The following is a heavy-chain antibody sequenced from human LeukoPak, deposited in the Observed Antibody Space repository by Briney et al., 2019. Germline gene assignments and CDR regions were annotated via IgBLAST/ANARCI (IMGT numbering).Heavy chain of an antibody. Sequence: GGALRLSCAASGFTFSDHYMDWVRQAPGKGLEWVSSISGSGGGTYYADSVKGRFTISRDNSKNTLYLQMNSLRAEDTAVYYCAKDLWGIAVAGTIDYWGQGTLVTVSS. J-gene: IGHJ4*02. D-gene: IGHD6-13*01. CDR1: GFTFSDHY. CDR2: ISGSGGGT. CDR3: AKDLWGIAVAGTIDY. V-gene: IGHV3-23*01.